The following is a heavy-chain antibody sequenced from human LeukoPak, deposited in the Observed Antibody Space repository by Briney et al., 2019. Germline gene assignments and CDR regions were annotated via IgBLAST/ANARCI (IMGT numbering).Heavy chain of an antibody. J-gene: IGHJ5*02. CDR2: MNPNSGNT. CDR1: GYTFTSYD. D-gene: IGHD1-1*01. Sequence: ASVKVSCKASGYTFTSYDINWVRQATGQGLEWMGWMNPNSGNTGYAQKFQGRATMTRNTSISTAYMELSSLRSEDTAVYFCARVKYNNNWSWFDPWGQGTQVAVSS. CDR3: ARVKYNNNWSWFDP. V-gene: IGHV1-8*01.